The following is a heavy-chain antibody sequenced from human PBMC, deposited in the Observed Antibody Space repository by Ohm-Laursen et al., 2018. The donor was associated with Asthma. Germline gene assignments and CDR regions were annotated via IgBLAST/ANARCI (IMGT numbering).Heavy chain of an antibody. Sequence: SLRLSCAASGFTFSSYAMSWVRQAPGKGLAWVAVIWYDGSNKYYADSVKGRFTISRDNSKNTLYLQMNSLRAEDTAVYYCARGEMREVVVIFAFDIWGQGTMVTVSS. CDR3: ARGEMREVVVIFAFDI. CDR1: GFTFSSYA. J-gene: IGHJ3*02. CDR2: IWYDGSNK. D-gene: IGHD3-22*01. V-gene: IGHV3-33*08.